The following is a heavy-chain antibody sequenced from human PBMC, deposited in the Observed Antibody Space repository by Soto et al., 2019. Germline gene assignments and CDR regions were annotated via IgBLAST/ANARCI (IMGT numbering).Heavy chain of an antibody. CDR3: ARLGDEGATFYYYYGMDV. J-gene: IGHJ6*02. CDR2: IDPSDSYT. CDR1: GYSFTSYW. V-gene: IGHV5-10-1*01. Sequence: PGESLKISCKGSGYSFTSYWISWVRQMPGKGLEWMGRIDPSDSYTNYSPSFQGHVTISADKSISTAYLQWSSLKASDTAMYYCARLGDEGATFYYYYGMDVWGQGTTVTVSS. D-gene: IGHD1-26*01.